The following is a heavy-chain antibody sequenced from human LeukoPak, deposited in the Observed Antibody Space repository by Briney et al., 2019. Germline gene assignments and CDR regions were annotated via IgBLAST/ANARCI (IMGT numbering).Heavy chain of an antibody. J-gene: IGHJ5*02. CDR3: ARGFRYCSSTSCYSSGRWFGP. Sequence: SETLSLTCAVYGGSFSGYYWSWIRQPPGKGLEWIGEINHSGSTNYNPSLKSRVTISVDTSKNQFSLKLSSVTAADTAVYYCARGFRYCSSTSCYSSGRWFGPWGQGTLVTVSS. CDR1: GGSFSGYY. V-gene: IGHV4-34*01. D-gene: IGHD2-2*02. CDR2: INHSGST.